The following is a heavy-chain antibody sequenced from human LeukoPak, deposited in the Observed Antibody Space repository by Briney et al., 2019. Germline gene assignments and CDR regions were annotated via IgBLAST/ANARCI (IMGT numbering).Heavy chain of an antibody. V-gene: IGHV3-23*01. J-gene: IGHJ6*04. CDR2: ISGSGGST. CDR1: GFTFSSYA. CDR3: AKNRPKIAATGVEV. Sequence: GGSLRLSCAASGFTFSSYAMSWVRQAPGKGLEWVSAISGSGGSTYYADSVKGRFTISRDNAKNSLYLQMNSLRAEDTAVYYCAKNRPKIAATGVEVLGKGTTVTVSS. D-gene: IGHD6-13*01.